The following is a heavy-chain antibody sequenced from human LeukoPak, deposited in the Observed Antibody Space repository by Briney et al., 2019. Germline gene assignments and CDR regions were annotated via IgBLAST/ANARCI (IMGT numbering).Heavy chain of an antibody. CDR1: GGSISSYY. CDR3: ARYDNYYFDY. V-gene: IGHV4-59*08. D-gene: IGHD1-1*01. J-gene: IGHJ4*02. CDR2: IYYSGST. Sequence: SETLSLTCTVSGGSISSYYWSWIRQPPGKGLEWIGYIYYSGSTNYNPSLKSRVTVSVDTSKNQFSLKLSSVTAADTAVYYCARYDNYYFDYWGQGTLVTVSS.